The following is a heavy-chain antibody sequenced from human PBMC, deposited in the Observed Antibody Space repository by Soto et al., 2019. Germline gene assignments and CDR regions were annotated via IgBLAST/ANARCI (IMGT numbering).Heavy chain of an antibody. CDR1: GYTFTSYA. V-gene: IGHV1-3*01. J-gene: IGHJ4*02. CDR3: ARGDFLSYDDY. CDR2: INAGNGNT. Sequence: QVQLVQSGAEVKKPGASVKVSCKASGYTFTSYAMHWVRQAPGQRLEWMGWINAGNGNTKYSQKFQGRVTITRDTPASTAYMELSSLRSEDTAVYYRARGDFLSYDDYWGQGTLVTVSS. D-gene: IGHD3-16*01.